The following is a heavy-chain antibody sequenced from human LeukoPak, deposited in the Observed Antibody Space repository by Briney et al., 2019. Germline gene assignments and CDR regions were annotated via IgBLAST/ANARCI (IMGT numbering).Heavy chain of an antibody. J-gene: IGHJ4*02. V-gene: IGHV3-30-3*01. Sequence: GRSLRLSCAASGFTFSSYAMHWVRQAPGKGLEWVAVISYDGSNKYYADSVKGRFTISRDNSKNTLYLQMNSLRAEDTAVYYCARDLFHYGSGSNIDYWGQGTLVTVSS. CDR3: ARDLFHYGSGSNIDY. D-gene: IGHD3-10*01. CDR2: ISYDGSNK. CDR1: GFTFSSYA.